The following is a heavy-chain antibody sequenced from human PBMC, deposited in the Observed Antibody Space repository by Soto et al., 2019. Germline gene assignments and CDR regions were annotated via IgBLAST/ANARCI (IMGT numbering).Heavy chain of an antibody. Sequence: PSETLSLTCTVSGGSISSYYWSWIRQPPGKGLEWIGYIYYSGSTNYNPSLKSRVTISVDTSKNQFSLKLSSVTAADTAVYSCARDSPYSSSWYGDDHSFFDD. J-gene: IGHJ4*01. CDR3: ARDSPYSSSWYGDDHSFFDD. V-gene: IGHV4-59*01. CDR2: IYYSGST. D-gene: IGHD6-13*01. CDR1: GGSISSYY.